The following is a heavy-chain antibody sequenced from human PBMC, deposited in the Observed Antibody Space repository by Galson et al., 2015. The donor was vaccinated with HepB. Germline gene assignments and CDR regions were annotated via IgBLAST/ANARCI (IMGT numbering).Heavy chain of an antibody. CDR1: GYTLTELS. J-gene: IGHJ5*02. CDR2: FDPEDGET. V-gene: IGHV1-24*01. Sequence: SVKVSCKVSGYTLTELSMHWVRQAPGKGLEWMGGFDPEDGETIYAQKFQGRVTMTEDTATDTAYMERSSLRSKDTAVYYCATSSYCSSTSCYRDWFDPWGQGTLVTVSS. CDR3: ATSSYCSSTSCYRDWFDP. D-gene: IGHD2-2*01.